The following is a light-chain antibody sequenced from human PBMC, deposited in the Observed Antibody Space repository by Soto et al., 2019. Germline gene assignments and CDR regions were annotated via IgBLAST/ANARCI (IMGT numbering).Light chain of an antibody. CDR1: QTCSHN. CDR2: XAS. Sequence: DIVMTESLATLSVSPGEKVTLCCRASQTCSHNLAWFQQKPCQVPRLLIYXASNRATGVSAIFSGSGYGTEFTITIRRLQSEYVAVYYCQQYHDWWTFGQGTKVDIK. V-gene: IGKV3-15*01. CDR3: QQYHDWWT. J-gene: IGKJ1*01.